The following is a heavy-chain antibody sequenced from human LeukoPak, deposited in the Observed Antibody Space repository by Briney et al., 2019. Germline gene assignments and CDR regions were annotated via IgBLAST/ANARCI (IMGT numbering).Heavy chain of an antibody. Sequence: GGSLRLSCAASGFTFSTYEMNWVRQAPGKGLEWVSFITSSGNTMYYADSVKGRFTISRDNAKNSLYLQMNSLRADDTAVYYCARLRSKYWFDPWGQGTLVTVSS. CDR2: ITSSGNTM. CDR3: ARLRSKYWFDP. V-gene: IGHV3-48*03. J-gene: IGHJ5*02. CDR1: GFTFSTYE. D-gene: IGHD4-11*01.